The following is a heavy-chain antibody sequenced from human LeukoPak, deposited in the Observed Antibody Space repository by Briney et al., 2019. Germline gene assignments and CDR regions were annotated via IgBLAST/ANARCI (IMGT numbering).Heavy chain of an antibody. Sequence: GGSLRLSCAASGFTFSSYSMNWVRQAPGKGLEWVSAISGSSGSTYYADSVKGRFTISRDNSKNTLYLQMNSLRAEDTAVYYCALAGGFDYWGQGTLVTVSS. D-gene: IGHD1-14*01. CDR3: ALAGGFDY. V-gene: IGHV3-23*01. J-gene: IGHJ4*02. CDR2: ISGSSGST. CDR1: GFTFSSYS.